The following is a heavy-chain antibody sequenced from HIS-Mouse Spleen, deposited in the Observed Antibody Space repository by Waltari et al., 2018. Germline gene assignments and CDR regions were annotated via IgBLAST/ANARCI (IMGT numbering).Heavy chain of an antibody. CDR1: GGSISSSSYY. V-gene: IGHV4-39*07. Sequence: QLQLQESGPGLVKPSETLSLTCTVSGGSISSSSYYWGWIRQPPGQGLEWIGSIYYSGSTYYNPSLKSRVTISVDTSKNQFSLKLSSVTAADTAVYYCARDPSPDYDILTGYYFDYWGQGTLVTVSS. J-gene: IGHJ4*02. CDR3: ARDPSPDYDILTGYYFDY. D-gene: IGHD3-9*01. CDR2: IYYSGST.